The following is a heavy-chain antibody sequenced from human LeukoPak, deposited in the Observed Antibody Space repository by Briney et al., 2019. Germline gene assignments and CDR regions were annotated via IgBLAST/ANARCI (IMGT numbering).Heavy chain of an antibody. D-gene: IGHD3-10*01. CDR3: TTDLGLTMIRGVIVH. CDR1: GFTSTNAW. J-gene: IGHJ4*02. CDR2: IKSKGDGETT. Sequence: GGSLRLSCAASGFTSTNAWMSWVRQAPGKGLEWVGRIKSKGDGETTDYGAPVKGRFFMSRDDSKAPVYLQMYSLETEDTGVYYCTTDLGLTMIRGVIVHWGQGTLVTVSS. V-gene: IGHV3-15*01.